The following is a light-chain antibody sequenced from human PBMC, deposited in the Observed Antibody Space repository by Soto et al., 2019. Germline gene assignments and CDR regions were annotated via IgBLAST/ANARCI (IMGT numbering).Light chain of an antibody. CDR1: QSISTY. CDR2: HAS. Sequence: DIQMTQPSTLSASVGDRVTLHCRASQSISTYLAWYQQKPGKAPKVLIYHASNLESGVPSRFSGGGSGTEFTLTISSLQPDDFATYYCQQYYMYSYTFGQGTK. CDR3: QQYYMYSYT. J-gene: IGKJ2*01. V-gene: IGKV1-5*01.